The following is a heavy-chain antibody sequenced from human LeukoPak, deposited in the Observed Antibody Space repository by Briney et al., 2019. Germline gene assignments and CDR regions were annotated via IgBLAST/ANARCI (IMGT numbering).Heavy chain of an antibody. CDR3: ARSEYYDILTGLDY. CDR2: ISYDGSNK. J-gene: IGHJ4*02. Sequence: PGGSLRLSCAASGFTFSSYGMHWVRQAPGKGLEWVAVISYDGSNKYYADSVKGRFTISRDNSKNTLYLQMNSLRAEDTAVYYCARSEYYDILTGLDYWSQGTLVTVSS. CDR1: GFTFSSYG. V-gene: IGHV3-30*19. D-gene: IGHD3-9*01.